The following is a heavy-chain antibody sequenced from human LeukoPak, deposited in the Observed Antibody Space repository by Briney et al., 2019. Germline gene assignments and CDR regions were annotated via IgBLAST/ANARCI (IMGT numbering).Heavy chain of an antibody. Sequence: SSETLSLTCTVSGGSISSSSYYWGWIRQPPGKGLEWIGSIYYSGSTYYNPSLKSRVTISVDTSKNQFSLKLSSVTAADTAVYYCARDTGLHAFDIWGQGTMVTVSS. J-gene: IGHJ3*02. D-gene: IGHD4-11*01. CDR2: IYYSGST. V-gene: IGHV4-39*07. CDR3: ARDTGLHAFDI. CDR1: GGSISSSSYY.